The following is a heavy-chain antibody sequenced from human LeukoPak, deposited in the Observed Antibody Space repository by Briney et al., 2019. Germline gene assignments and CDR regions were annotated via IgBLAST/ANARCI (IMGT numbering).Heavy chain of an antibody. J-gene: IGHJ5*02. D-gene: IGHD3-16*01. CDR3: ARDGGNWFDP. CDR1: GGSISSGGYY. V-gene: IGHV4-30-2*01. CDR2: IYHSGST. Sequence: SETLSLTCTVSGGSISSGGYYWSWIRQPPGKGLEWIGYIYHSGSTYYNPSLKSRVTISVDRSKNQFSLKLSSVTAADMAVYYCARDGGNWFDPWGQGTLVTVSS.